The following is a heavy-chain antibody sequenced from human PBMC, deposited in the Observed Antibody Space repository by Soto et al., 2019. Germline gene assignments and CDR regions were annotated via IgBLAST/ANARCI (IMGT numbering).Heavy chain of an antibody. CDR3: AGVWKRRGKGWSAP. CDR1: GYTFTNYG. D-gene: IGHD1-1*01. V-gene: IGHV1-18*01. J-gene: IGHJ5*02. CDR2: ISSYNGNT. Sequence: QVQLVQSGAEVKKPGASVKVSCKASGYTFTNYGVSWVRQAPGQGLEWMGWISSYNGNTYYGQKLQGRVTMTTDTPTRQAEMEVRGKGSDETAGYYCAGVWKRRGKGWSAPWGQGPLV.